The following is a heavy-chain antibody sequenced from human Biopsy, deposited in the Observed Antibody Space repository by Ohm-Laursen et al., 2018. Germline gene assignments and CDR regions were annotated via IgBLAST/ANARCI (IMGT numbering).Heavy chain of an antibody. V-gene: IGHV4-34*01. J-gene: IGHJ5*02. CDR2: INDTGRT. CDR1: GGSFSGYY. Sequence: SETLSLTWVVYGGSFSGYYWSWIRQPPGKGLEWIGEINDTGRTNYNPSLRSRVTFSVDTSKNQFSLKLSSVTAADTAVYYCARGTSSCGAGRNRHWFDPWGQGTQVTVSS. D-gene: IGHD2-21*01. CDR3: ARGTSSCGAGRNRHWFDP.